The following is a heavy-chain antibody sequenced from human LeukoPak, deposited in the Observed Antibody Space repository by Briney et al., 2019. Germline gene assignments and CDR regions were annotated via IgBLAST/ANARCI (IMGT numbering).Heavy chain of an antibody. CDR2: LSNDGDDT. V-gene: IGHV3-30*18. J-gene: IGHJ4*02. D-gene: IGHD2-2*01. CDR1: GFTFSNYA. CDR3: AKDSHVSAGYYFDF. Sequence: GRSLRLSCAASGFTFSNYAMHWVRQAPGKGLEWVAVLSNDGDDTYSADSVKGRFTISRDNSKNTLYLEMNSLRAEDTAVYYCAKDSHVSAGYYFDFWGQGILVTVSS.